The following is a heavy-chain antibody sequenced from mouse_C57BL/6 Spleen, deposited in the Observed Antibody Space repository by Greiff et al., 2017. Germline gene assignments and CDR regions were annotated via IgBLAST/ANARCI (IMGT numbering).Heavy chain of an antibody. D-gene: IGHD4-1*01. CDR3: ARLTGRAY. CDR2: ISSGSSTI. CDR1: GFTFSDYG. Sequence: EVQLVESGGGLVKPGGSLKLSCAASGFTFSDYGMHWVRQAPEKGLEWVAYISSGSSTIYYADTVKGRFTISRDNAKNTLFLHMTSLRSEDTAMYYCARLTGRAYWGQGTLVTVSA. V-gene: IGHV5-17*01. J-gene: IGHJ3*01.